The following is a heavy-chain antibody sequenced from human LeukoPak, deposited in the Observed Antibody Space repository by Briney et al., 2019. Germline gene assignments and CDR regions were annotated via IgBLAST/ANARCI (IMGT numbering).Heavy chain of an antibody. Sequence: PSETLSLTCAVSGVSISSGGYSWSWIRQPPGKGLEWIGYIYHSGSTYYNPSFKSRVTVSVDNANNQFSLRLSSVTAADTAVYYCARGGLGPFDYWGQGTLVTVSS. J-gene: IGHJ4*02. CDR1: GVSISSGGYS. CDR2: IYHSGST. D-gene: IGHD6-19*01. V-gene: IGHV4-30-2*01. CDR3: ARGGLGPFDY.